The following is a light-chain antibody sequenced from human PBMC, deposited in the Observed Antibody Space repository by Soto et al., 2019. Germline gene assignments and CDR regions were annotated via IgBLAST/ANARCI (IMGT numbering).Light chain of an antibody. CDR1: QSVSTY. CDR2: DAS. CDR3: QQRSNWPIT. Sequence: EIVFTQSPATLSLSPGEGATLSCRASQSVSTYLAWYQQKPGQAPRLLIYDASNRATGIPARFSGSGSGTDFALTISSLEPEDFAVYYCQQRSNWPITFGQGTRLEI. V-gene: IGKV3-11*01. J-gene: IGKJ5*01.